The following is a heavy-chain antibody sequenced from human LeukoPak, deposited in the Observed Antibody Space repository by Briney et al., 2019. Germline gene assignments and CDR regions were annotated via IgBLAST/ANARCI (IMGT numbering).Heavy chain of an antibody. CDR3: AKGSYYDGSGSFYFDY. D-gene: IGHD3-22*01. V-gene: IGHV3-23*01. CDR1: GFTFSGYA. CDR2: ISGSGDNT. J-gene: IGHJ4*02. Sequence: GGSLRLSCAASGFTFSGYAMSGVRRAPGKGLEWVSGISGSGDNTYYADSVKGRFTISRDNSKNTLYVQVNSLGTEDTAAYYCAKGSYYDGSGSFYFDYWGQGTLVTVSS.